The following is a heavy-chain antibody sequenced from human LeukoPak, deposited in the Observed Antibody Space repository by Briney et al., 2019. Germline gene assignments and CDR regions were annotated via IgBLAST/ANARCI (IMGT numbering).Heavy chain of an antibody. CDR2: IIPIFGTA. CDR1: GYTFISYY. V-gene: IGHV1-69*13. Sequence: ASVKVSCKASGYTFISYYIHWVRQAPGQGLEWMGGIIPIFGTANYAQKFQGRVTITADESTSTAYMELSSLRSEDTAVYYCATRGMVRGVIIPNEYYFDYWGQGTLVTVSS. D-gene: IGHD3-10*01. CDR3: ATRGMVRGVIIPNEYYFDY. J-gene: IGHJ4*02.